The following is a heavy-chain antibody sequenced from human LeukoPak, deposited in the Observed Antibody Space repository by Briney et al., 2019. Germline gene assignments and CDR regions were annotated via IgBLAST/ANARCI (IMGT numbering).Heavy chain of an antibody. CDR1: GGSITSYY. Sequence: SETLSLTCTVSGGSITSYYWAWLRQPPGKGLEWLGYIYYSGSTNYNPSLKSRVTISVDTSKNQFSLKLSSVTAADTAVYYCARFGVFRGTGTFDYWGQGTLVTVSS. D-gene: IGHD3-10*01. CDR2: IYYSGST. V-gene: IGHV4-59*01. CDR3: ARFGVFRGTGTFDY. J-gene: IGHJ4*02.